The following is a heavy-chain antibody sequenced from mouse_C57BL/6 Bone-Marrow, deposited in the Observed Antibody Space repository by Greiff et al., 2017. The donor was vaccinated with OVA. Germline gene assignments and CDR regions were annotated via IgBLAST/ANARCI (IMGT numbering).Heavy chain of an antibody. J-gene: IGHJ4*01. V-gene: IGHV2-9-1*01. D-gene: IGHD2-10*01. Sequence: VHLVESGPGLVAPSQSLSITCTVSGFSLTSYAISWVRQPPGKGLEWLGVIWTGGGTNYNSALKSRLSISKDNSKSQVFLKMNSLQTDDTARYYCARNRAYYGNPYYAMDYWGQGTSVTVSS. CDR1: GFSLTSYA. CDR3: ARNRAYYGNPYYAMDY. CDR2: IWTGGGT.